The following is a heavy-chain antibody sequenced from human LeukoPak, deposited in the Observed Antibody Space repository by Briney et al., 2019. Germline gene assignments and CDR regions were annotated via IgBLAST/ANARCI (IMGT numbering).Heavy chain of an antibody. D-gene: IGHD2-2*01. CDR1: GFTFSSYA. CDR3: ARGIGVVCNATSCYSGYFDS. Sequence: TGGSLRLSCAASGFTFSSYAMHWVRQAPGKGLEWMTIISYDGNSKFYADSVKGRFTISRDNSRTTLYLQMNSLRAEDTAVYYCARGIGVVCNATSCYSGYFDSWGQGTLVTVSS. J-gene: IGHJ4*02. V-gene: IGHV3-30*04. CDR2: ISYDGNSK.